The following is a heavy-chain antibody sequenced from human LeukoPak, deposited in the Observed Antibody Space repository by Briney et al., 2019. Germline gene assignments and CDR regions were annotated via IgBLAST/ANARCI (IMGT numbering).Heavy chain of an antibody. CDR2: INPNSGGT. J-gene: IGHJ4*02. Sequence: GASVKVSCKASGYTFTSYGISWVRQAPGQGLEWMGWINPNSGGTNYAQKFQGRVTMTRDTSISTAYMELSRLRSDDTAVYYCARGVGIVGARYYWGQGTLVTVSS. CDR3: ARGVGIVGARYY. D-gene: IGHD1-26*01. V-gene: IGHV1-2*02. CDR1: GYTFTSYG.